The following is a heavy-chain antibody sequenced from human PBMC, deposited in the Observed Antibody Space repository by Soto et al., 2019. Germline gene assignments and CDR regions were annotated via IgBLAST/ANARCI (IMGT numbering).Heavy chain of an antibody. D-gene: IGHD3-10*01. Sequence: SETLSLTCAVSGGSISSGGYSWSWIRQPPGKGLEWIGSIFYSGSTYYNPSLKSRVTISVDTSKHQFPLKLNSVTAADTAVYYCARLTSRGSGSFPPGYWGQGTLVTVSS. J-gene: IGHJ4*02. CDR2: IFYSGST. CDR3: ARLTSRGSGSFPPGY. V-gene: IGHV4-39*01. CDR1: GGSISSGGYS.